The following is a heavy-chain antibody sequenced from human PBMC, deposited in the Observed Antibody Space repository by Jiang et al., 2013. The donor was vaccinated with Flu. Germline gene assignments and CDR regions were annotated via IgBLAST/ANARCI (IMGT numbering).Heavy chain of an antibody. J-gene: IGHJ6*02. V-gene: IGHV4-34*01. CDR2: INHSGST. D-gene: IGHD2-2*01. Sequence: LLKPSETLSLTCGCLWWVLQWLLLELDPPAPRKGLEWIGEINHSGSTNYNPSLKSRVTISVDTSKNQFSLKLSSVTAADTAVYYCARFPYCSSTSCPANVYYYYGMDVWGQGTTVTVSS. CDR1: WVLQWLL. CDR3: ARFPYCSSTSCPANVYYYYGMDV.